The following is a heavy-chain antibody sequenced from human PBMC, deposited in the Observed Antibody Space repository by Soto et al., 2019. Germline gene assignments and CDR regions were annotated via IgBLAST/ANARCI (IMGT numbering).Heavy chain of an antibody. J-gene: IGHJ5*02. CDR1: GYTLTELS. CDR3: ATVISSGWYITNWFDP. Sequence: GASVKVSCKVSGYTLTELSMHWVRQAPGKGLEWMGGFDPEDGETIYAQKFQGRVTMTEDTSTDTAYMELSSLRSEDTAVYYCATVISSGWYITNWFDPWGQGTLVTLSS. D-gene: IGHD6-19*01. CDR2: FDPEDGET. V-gene: IGHV1-24*01.